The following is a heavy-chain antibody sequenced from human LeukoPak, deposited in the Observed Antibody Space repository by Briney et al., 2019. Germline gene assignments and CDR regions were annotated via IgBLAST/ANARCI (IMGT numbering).Heavy chain of an antibody. CDR1: GGSISPDY. CDR3: ARDRGSAGGFDY. V-gene: IGHV4-59*01. CDR2: IYYSGTT. D-gene: IGHD2-15*01. J-gene: IGHJ4*02. Sequence: PSETLSLTCSVSGGSISPDYWSWIRQPPGKGLEWIACIYYSGTTNYNPSLKSRVTISVDTSKNQFSLTLSSVTAADTAVYYCARDRGSAGGFDYWGQGTLVTVSS.